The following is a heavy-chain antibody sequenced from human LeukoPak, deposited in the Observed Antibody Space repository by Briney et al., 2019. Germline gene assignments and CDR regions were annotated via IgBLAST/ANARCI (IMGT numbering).Heavy chain of an antibody. D-gene: IGHD3-22*01. CDR3: ARGDSVVVVISAFDI. Sequence: ASVKVSCKASGGTFSSYAISWVRQAPGQGLEWMGGIIPIFGTANYAQKFQGRVTITTDESTSTAYMELSSLRSEDTAVYYCARGDSVVVVISAFDIWGQGTMVTVSS. CDR1: GGTFSSYA. V-gene: IGHV1-69*05. J-gene: IGHJ3*02. CDR2: IIPIFGTA.